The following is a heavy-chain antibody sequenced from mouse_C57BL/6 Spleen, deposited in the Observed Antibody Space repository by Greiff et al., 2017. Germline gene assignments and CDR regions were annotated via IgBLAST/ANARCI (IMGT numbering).Heavy chain of an antibody. CDR3: ARGELTGPDYYAMDY. CDR1: GYTFTSYW. J-gene: IGHJ4*01. D-gene: IGHD4-1*01. V-gene: IGHV1-53*01. CDR2: INPSNGGT. Sequence: QVQLQQPGTELVKPGASVKLSCTASGYTFTSYWMHWVKQRPGQGLEWIGNINPSNGGTNYNEKFKSKATLTVDKSSSTAYMQLSSLTSEDSAVYYCARGELTGPDYYAMDYWGQGTSVTVSS.